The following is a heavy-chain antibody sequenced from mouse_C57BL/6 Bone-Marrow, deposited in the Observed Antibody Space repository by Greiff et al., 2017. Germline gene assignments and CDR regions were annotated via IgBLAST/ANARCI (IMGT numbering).Heavy chain of an antibody. CDR2: IYPRDGST. D-gene: IGHD2-3*01. Sequence: VQLQESGPELVKPGASVKLSCKASGYTFTSYDINWVKQRPGQGLEWIGWIYPRDGSTTYNEKFKGKATLTVDTSSSTAYMELHSLTSEDSAVYFCARLGPCDGQNWGQGTLVTVSA. CDR3: ARLGPCDGQN. CDR1: GYTFTSYD. V-gene: IGHV1-85*01. J-gene: IGHJ3*01.